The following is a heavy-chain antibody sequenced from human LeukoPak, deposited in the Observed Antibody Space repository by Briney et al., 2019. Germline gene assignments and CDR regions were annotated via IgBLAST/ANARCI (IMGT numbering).Heavy chain of an antibody. CDR3: AGFSSESYSPSLFDI. CDR2: IYYSGST. CDR1: GGSISSSSYY. D-gene: IGHD1-26*01. V-gene: IGHV4-39*01. Sequence: SSETLSLTCTVSGGSISSSSYYWGWIRQPPGKGLEWIGSIYYSGSTYYNPSLKSRVTISVDTSKNQFSLKLSSVTAADTAVYYCAGFSSESYSPSLFDIWGQGTMVTVSS. J-gene: IGHJ3*02.